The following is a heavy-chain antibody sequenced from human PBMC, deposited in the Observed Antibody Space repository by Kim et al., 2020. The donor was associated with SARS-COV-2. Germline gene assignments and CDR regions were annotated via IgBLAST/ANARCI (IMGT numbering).Heavy chain of an antibody. Sequence: GGYLRLSCAASGFTFDDYAMHWVRQAPGKGLEWVSGISWNSGSIGYADSVKGRFTISRDNAKNSLYLQMNSLRAEDTALYYCAKDTKVRGVIITPYFDYWGQGTLVTVSS. V-gene: IGHV3-9*01. D-gene: IGHD3-10*01. CDR2: ISWNSGSI. CDR3: AKDTKVRGVIITPYFDY. J-gene: IGHJ4*02. CDR1: GFTFDDYA.